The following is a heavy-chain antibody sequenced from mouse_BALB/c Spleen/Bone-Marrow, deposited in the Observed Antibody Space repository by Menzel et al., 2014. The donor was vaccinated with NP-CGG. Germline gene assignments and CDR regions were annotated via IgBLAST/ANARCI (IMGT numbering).Heavy chain of an antibody. Sequence: VQLQQSGAELVKPGASVKLSCTASGFNIKDTYMHWVKQRPEQGLEWIGRIDPANGNTKYDPKFQGKATITADTSSNTAYLPLSSLTSEDTAVYYCAPYYYGSSSFAYWGQGTLVTVSA. D-gene: IGHD1-1*01. V-gene: IGHV14-3*02. J-gene: IGHJ3*01. CDR3: APYYYGSSSFAY. CDR1: GFNIKDTY. CDR2: IDPANGNT.